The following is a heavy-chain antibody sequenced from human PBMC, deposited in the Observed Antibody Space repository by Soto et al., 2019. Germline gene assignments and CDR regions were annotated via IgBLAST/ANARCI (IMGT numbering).Heavy chain of an antibody. J-gene: IGHJ4*02. CDR3: ATSYGSGSSHFDS. CDR1: GGTFNTHT. Sequence: QVHLVQFGAEVREPGSSVKVSCTASGGTFNTHTISWVRQAPGLGLEWMGRIIPMLGMSNSPQKFQGRVSITADKPTSTVYMALTRLTSDDTAVYYCATSYGSGSSHFDSWGQGTLVTVSS. D-gene: IGHD3-10*01. CDR2: IIPMLGMS. V-gene: IGHV1-69*02.